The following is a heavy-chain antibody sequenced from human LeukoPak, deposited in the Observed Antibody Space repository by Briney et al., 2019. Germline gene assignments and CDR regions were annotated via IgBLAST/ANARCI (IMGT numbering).Heavy chain of an antibody. V-gene: IGHV4-30-4*08. J-gene: IGHJ4*02. CDR3: AREWDCGGDCYSFDY. Sequence: ASQTLSLTCTVSGGSISSGDYYWSWIRQPPGKGLEWIGYIYYSGSTYYNPSLKSRVTISVDTSKNQFSLKLSSVTAADTAVYYCAREWDCGGDCYSFDYWGQGTLVTVSS. CDR1: GGSISSGDYY. CDR2: IYYSGST. D-gene: IGHD2-21*01.